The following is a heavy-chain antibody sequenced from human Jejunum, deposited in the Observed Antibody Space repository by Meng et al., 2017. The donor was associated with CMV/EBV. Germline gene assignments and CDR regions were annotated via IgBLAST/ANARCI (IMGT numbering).Heavy chain of an antibody. CDR2: ITGSNFYI. Sequence: SCAVSGFMFSGYSMNWVRQAPGKGLEWVSSITGSNFYIYYADSVKGRFTISRDNAKNSLYLQMNSLRAEDTAVYYCVTSERYDYWGQGTLVTVSS. CDR3: VTSERYDY. CDR1: GFMFSGYS. J-gene: IGHJ4*02. D-gene: IGHD1-1*01. V-gene: IGHV3-21*01.